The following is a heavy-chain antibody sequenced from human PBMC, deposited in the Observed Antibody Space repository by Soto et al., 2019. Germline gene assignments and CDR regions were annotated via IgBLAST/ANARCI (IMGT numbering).Heavy chain of an antibody. CDR2: IYWDDSK. J-gene: IGHJ4*02. D-gene: IGHD3-9*01. CDR3: AHKGPEDWPLDY. Sequence: QITLKESGPTLVRPTQTLTLTFAFSGFSLSTSGVGVGWIRQPPGKALEWLAVIYWDDSKHYSLSLRSRLTITKDTSKNQVVLTMTNMDPMDTGTYYCAHKGPEDWPLDYWGQGTLVTVSS. V-gene: IGHV2-5*02. CDR1: GFSLSTSGVG.